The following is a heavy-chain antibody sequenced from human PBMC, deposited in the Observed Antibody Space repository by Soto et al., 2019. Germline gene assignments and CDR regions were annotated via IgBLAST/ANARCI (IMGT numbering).Heavy chain of an antibody. CDR3: ARPSVKEMATIGPTSFDY. V-gene: IGHV1-69*13. CDR1: GGTFSSYA. Sequence: ASVKVSCKASGGTFSSYAISWVRQAPGQGLEWMGGIIPIFGTANYAQKFQGRVTITADESTSTAYMELSSLRSEDTAVYYCARPSVKEMATIGPTSFDYWGQGTLVTVSS. D-gene: IGHD5-12*01. CDR2: IIPIFGTA. J-gene: IGHJ4*02.